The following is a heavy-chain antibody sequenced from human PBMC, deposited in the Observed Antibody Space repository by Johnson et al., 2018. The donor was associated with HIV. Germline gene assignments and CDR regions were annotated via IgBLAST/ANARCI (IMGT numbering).Heavy chain of an antibody. V-gene: IGHV3-23*04. CDR3: AKVVTSSSGWQDDAFDI. Sequence: VHLVESGGGLVQPGGSLRLSCAASGFTFSSYAMSWVRQAPGKGLEWVSAISGSGGSTYYADSVKGRFPISRDNSKNPLYIQMKSLIAEDTAVYYCAKVVTSSSGWQDDAFDIWGQGTVVTVSS. CDR1: GFTFSSYA. CDR2: ISGSGGST. D-gene: IGHD6-25*01. J-gene: IGHJ3*02.